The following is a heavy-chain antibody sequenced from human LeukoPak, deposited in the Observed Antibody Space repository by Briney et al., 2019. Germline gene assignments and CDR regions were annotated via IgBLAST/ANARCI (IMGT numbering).Heavy chain of an antibody. Sequence: GGSLRLSCAASGFTISSYWMHWVRQVPGKGLVWVSRISPDGTTTAYADSVRGRFTISRDNAKNTLYLQMNSLRAEDTALYYCARAPNRSVWGSYPLDYWGQGTLVTVSS. CDR3: ARAPNRSVWGSYPLDY. V-gene: IGHV3-74*01. CDR1: GFTISSYW. CDR2: ISPDGTTT. D-gene: IGHD3-16*02. J-gene: IGHJ4*02.